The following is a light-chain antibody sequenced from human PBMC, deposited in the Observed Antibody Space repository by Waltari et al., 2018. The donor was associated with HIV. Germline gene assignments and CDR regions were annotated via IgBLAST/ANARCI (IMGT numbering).Light chain of an antibody. CDR3: GTWDRFLRVGV. Sequence: QPVLTQPPSMSAAPGQNITSACAVTTYNIGSVFLFWYHQLPGTAHKLLIYDDDKRPSGIPDRFSGSKSGTSATLGITGLQPGDEGDYHCGTWDRFLRVGVFGGGTKLTVL. J-gene: IGLJ2*01. CDR2: DDD. V-gene: IGLV1-51*01. CDR1: TYNIGSVF.